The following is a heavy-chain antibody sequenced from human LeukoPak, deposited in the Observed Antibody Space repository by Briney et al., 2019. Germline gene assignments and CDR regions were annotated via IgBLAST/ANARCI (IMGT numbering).Heavy chain of an antibody. J-gene: IGHJ3*02. CDR3: ARAEDCSSTSCPRAFDI. CDR2: INTDGSST. CDR1: GFTFNTYW. Sequence: LTGGSLRLSCAASGFTFNTYWMHWVRQAPGKRLVWVSRINTDGSSTNYADSVKGRFTISRDNAENTLYLQMNSLRAEDTAVYYCARAEDCSSTSCPRAFDIWGQGAMVTVSS. D-gene: IGHD2-2*01. V-gene: IGHV3-74*01.